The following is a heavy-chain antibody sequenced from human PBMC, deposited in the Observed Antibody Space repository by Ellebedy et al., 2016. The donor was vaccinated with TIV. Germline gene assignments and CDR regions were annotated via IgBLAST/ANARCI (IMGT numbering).Heavy chain of an antibody. Sequence: GGSLRLXXAASEFTFSRFGMYWVRQAPGKGLEWVAGISYDGSYKYYADSVKGRFTVSLDNSKNSLFLQLNSPRAEDTAVYYCAKDSGFWSGYSDYWGQGTLVTVSS. CDR2: ISYDGSYK. V-gene: IGHV3-30*18. CDR1: EFTFSRFG. D-gene: IGHD3-3*01. CDR3: AKDSGFWSGYSDY. J-gene: IGHJ4*02.